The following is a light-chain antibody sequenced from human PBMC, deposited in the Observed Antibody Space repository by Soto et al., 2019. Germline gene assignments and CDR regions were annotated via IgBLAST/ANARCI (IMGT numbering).Light chain of an antibody. CDR2: EVS. Sequence: QSVLTQPPSVSGSPGQSVTISCTGTSSDVGSYNRVSWYQQPPGTAPKLMIYEVSNRPSGVPDRFSGSKSGNTASLTISWLQAEDEADYYCSLYTSSSTSWVFGGGTKLTVL. J-gene: IGLJ3*02. CDR1: SSDVGSYNR. V-gene: IGLV2-18*01. CDR3: SLYTSSSTSWV.